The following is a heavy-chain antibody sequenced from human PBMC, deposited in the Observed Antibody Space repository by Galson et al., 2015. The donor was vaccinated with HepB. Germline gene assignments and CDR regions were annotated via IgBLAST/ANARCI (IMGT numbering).Heavy chain of an antibody. CDR2: INTNTGNP. Sequence: SVKVSCKASGYTFGTYALNWVRQAPGQGLEWMGWINTNTGNPTYAQGFTGRFVFSLDTSVSTAYLQIRSLKTEDTAVYYCARGTPSSSSWFGYYYYGMDVGGTGATVSASS. V-gene: IGHV7-4-1*02. J-gene: IGHJ6*04. CDR1: GYTFGTYA. CDR3: ARGTPSSSSWFGYYYYGMDV. D-gene: IGHD6-13*01.